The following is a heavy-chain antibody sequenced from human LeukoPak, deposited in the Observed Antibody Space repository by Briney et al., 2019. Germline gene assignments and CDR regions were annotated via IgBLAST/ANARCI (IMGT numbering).Heavy chain of an antibody. D-gene: IGHD1-26*01. V-gene: IGHV4-59*08. CDR1: CGSISSHY. J-gene: IGHJ4*02. CDR2: TNHVGNS. Sequence: ETLSLTCTVSCGSISSHYWSWIRQPPEKGLQWIGYTNHVGNSDFNPSLKSRVTISVDTSKNQFSLKLSSVTAADTAVYYCARHYDGRESGSFYEDHWGQGTLVIVSS. CDR3: ARHYDGRESGSFYEDH.